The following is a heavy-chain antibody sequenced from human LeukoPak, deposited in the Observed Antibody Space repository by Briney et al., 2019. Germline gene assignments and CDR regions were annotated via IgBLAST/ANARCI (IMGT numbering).Heavy chain of an antibody. CDR3: ARDAREGYSYGGTFDY. Sequence: SVKVSCKASGYTFTSYGISWVRQAPGQGLEWMGGIIPIFGTANYAQKFQGRVTITADESTSTAYMELSSLRSEDTAVYYCARDAREGYSYGGTFDYWGQGTLVTVSS. J-gene: IGHJ4*02. D-gene: IGHD5-18*01. V-gene: IGHV1-69*13. CDR2: IIPIFGTA. CDR1: GYTFTSYG.